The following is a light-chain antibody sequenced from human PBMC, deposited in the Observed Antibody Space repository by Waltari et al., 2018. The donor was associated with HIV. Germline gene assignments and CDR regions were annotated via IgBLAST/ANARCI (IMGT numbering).Light chain of an antibody. J-gene: IGLJ3*02. CDR1: GSDLRDYNS. CDR2: EVS. V-gene: IGLV2-14*01. CDR3: TSYISSASPE. Sequence: QSALTQPASVSGSPGQSITISCTGTGSDLRDYNSVSWYQHHPGKAPKVFIYEVSNRPSGVSSRFSGSISGNTASLTISGLQAEDEADYFCTSYISSASPEFGGGTKVTVL.